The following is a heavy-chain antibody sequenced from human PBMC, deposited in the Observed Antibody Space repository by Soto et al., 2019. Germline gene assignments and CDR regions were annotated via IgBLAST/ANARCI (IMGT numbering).Heavy chain of an antibody. Sequence: QVQLVQSGAEVKKPGASVKVSCKASGYTFTSYGISWVRQAPGQGLEWMGWISAYNGNTNYAQKLQGRVTMTTDTSTSTADMELRSLRSDDTAVYYWARDRAAGYKNYYGMDVWGQGTTVTVSS. CDR3: ARDRAAGYKNYYGMDV. CDR1: GYTFTSYG. J-gene: IGHJ6*02. CDR2: ISAYNGNT. D-gene: IGHD1-20*01. V-gene: IGHV1-18*01.